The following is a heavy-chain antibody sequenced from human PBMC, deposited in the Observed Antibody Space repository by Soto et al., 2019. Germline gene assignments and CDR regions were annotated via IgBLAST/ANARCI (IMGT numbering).Heavy chain of an antibody. CDR1: GFTFSSYA. Sequence: GGSLRLSCAASGFTFSSYAMHWVRQAPGKGLEYVSAISSNGGSTYYANSVKGRFTISRDNSKNTLYLQMGSLRAEDMAVYYCAREGYYDFWSGSRSEYYFDDWGQGTLVTVSS. V-gene: IGHV3-64*01. D-gene: IGHD3-3*01. CDR3: AREGYYDFWSGSRSEYYFDD. J-gene: IGHJ4*02. CDR2: ISSNGGST.